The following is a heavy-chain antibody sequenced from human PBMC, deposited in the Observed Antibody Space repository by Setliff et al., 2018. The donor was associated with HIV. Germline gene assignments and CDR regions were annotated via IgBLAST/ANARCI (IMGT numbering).Heavy chain of an antibody. CDR2: VKQDGSDK. CDR1: GFTFSSYW. Sequence: PGGSLRLSCAASGFTFSSYWMNWVRQAPGRGLEWVANVKQDGSDKYYVGSVKGRFTFSRDDSTNTLYLQMNNLKIEDTAVYYCVTDDKVAFDVWGRGTMVT. J-gene: IGHJ3*01. CDR3: VTDDKVAFDV. V-gene: IGHV3-7*03.